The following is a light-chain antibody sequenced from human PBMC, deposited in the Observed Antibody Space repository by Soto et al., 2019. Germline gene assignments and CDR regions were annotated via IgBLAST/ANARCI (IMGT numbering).Light chain of an antibody. V-gene: IGKV3-20*01. Sequence: EIVFTQSPGTLSLSPGERATLSCRASRSLSSSYVVWYQQKPGQAPRLLIYAASRRATGIPDRFSGSGSATEYTLTISRLEAEDFAVYYCQQQGTFGQGTRLEIK. J-gene: IGKJ2*01. CDR3: QQQGT. CDR2: AAS. CDR1: RSLSSSY.